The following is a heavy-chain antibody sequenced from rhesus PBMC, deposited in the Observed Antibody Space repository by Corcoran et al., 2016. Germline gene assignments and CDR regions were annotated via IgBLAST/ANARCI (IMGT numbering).Heavy chain of an antibody. CDR2: INGYSGTP. D-gene: IGHD5-36*01. V-gene: IGHV4-80*01. Sequence: QVQLQESGPGLVKASENLSLTCPVHGTSLITYWGTWIRKPHGKGLEGIGKINGYSGTPSYYPSLKIRVTSSKDASKNQFSLQLTSVTAADTAVYYCARWGGYYYAGEFWGQGVLVTVSS. CDR3: ARWGGYYYAGEF. CDR1: GTSLITYW. J-gene: IGHJ4*01.